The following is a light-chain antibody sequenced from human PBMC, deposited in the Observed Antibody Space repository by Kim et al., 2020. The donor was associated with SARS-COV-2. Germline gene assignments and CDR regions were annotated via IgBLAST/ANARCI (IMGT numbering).Light chain of an antibody. CDR3: QSRDSGGNVV. CDR2: GRN. J-gene: IGLJ2*01. Sequence: SSELTQDPAVSVALGQTVRITCQGDSLRSYYATWYQQKPRQAPVLVIYGRNSRPSGIPDRFSGSSSGNTAYLTISGAQAEDEADFYCQSRDSGGNVVFGGGTQLTVL. V-gene: IGLV3-19*01. CDR1: SLRSYY.